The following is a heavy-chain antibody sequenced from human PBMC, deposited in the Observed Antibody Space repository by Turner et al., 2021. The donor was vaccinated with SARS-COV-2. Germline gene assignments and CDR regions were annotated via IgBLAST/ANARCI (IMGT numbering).Heavy chain of an antibody. V-gene: IGHV3-30*18. D-gene: IGHD3-10*01. CDR3: AKAHGWGSYYNPFDY. CDR2: ISNDGSDK. CDR1: GFTFSSYV. J-gene: IGHJ4*02. Sequence: VQLVDSGGGVVQPGGPLSLSCEASGFTFSSYVMQGVRQAPGKGLEWVAVISNDGSDKYYADSVKGRVTISRDNSKNTLYLQMNSLGAEDTAVYYCAKAHGWGSYYNPFDYWGQGTLVTVSS.